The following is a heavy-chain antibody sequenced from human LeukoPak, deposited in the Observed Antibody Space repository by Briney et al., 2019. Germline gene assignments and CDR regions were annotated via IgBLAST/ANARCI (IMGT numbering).Heavy chain of an antibody. J-gene: IGHJ5*02. Sequence: SETLSLTCTVSGDSISSSDSYWGWIRQPPGKGLEWIARMDFSGRTYCNQSLNSQVNRSLDTSKNQISLKLSSVTAADTALYYCARHIYTETTYWFDPWGQGTLITVSS. CDR1: GDSISSSDSY. CDR2: MDFSGRT. CDR3: ARHIYTETTYWFDP. V-gene: IGHV4-39*01. D-gene: IGHD4-11*01.